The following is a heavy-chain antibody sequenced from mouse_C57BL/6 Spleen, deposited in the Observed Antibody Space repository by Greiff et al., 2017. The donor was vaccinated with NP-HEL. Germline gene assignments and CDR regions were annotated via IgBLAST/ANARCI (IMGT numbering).Heavy chain of an antibody. Sequence: QVQLQQPGAELVKPGASVKLSCKASGYTFTSYWMQWVKQRPGQGLEWIGEIDPSDSYTNYNQKFKGKATLTVDTSSSTAYMQLSSLTSEDSAVYYCARWEGFDYWGQGTTLTVSS. CDR2: IDPSDSYT. J-gene: IGHJ2*01. D-gene: IGHD4-1*01. CDR3: ARWEGFDY. CDR1: GYTFTSYW. V-gene: IGHV1-50*01.